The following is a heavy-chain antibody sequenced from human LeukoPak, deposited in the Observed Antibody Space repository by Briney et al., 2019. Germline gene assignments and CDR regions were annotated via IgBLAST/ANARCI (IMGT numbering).Heavy chain of an antibody. CDR3: AKGDLAH. Sequence: PGGSLRLSRAESGFTFSSYGMHWVRQAPGKGLEWVAFIQYDGSDKYYTDSVKGRFTVSRDNFKNTLYLQMNSLRGEDTAVYYCAKGDLAHWGQGTLVTVSS. J-gene: IGHJ4*02. V-gene: IGHV3-30*02. D-gene: IGHD2-21*01. CDR2: IQYDGSDK. CDR1: GFTFSSYG.